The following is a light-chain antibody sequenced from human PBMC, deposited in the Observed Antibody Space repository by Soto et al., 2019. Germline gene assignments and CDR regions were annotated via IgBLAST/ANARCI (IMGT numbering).Light chain of an antibody. Sequence: QSALTQPRSVSGSPGQSVTISCTGTSSDVGGYNYVSWYQQNPGKAPKLMIHDVTKRPSGVPDRFSGSKSGNTASLTISGLQAEDEADYYCCPYAGNYTYVFGTGTKVTVL. CDR1: SSDVGGYNY. CDR3: CPYAGNYTYV. CDR2: DVT. V-gene: IGLV2-11*01. J-gene: IGLJ1*01.